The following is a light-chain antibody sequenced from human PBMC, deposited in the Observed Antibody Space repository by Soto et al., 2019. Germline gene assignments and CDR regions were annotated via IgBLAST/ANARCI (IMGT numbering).Light chain of an antibody. Sequence: DIQMTQSPSFLYASVGDRVTISCRASQAINTYLNWYQQKPGQAPKLLIYGTSDLQNGVPSRFSGGGSGTDFTLTISSLQPEDFATYYCQQSYSTLLITFGQGTRLEV. CDR2: GTS. J-gene: IGKJ5*01. CDR1: QAINTY. CDR3: QQSYSTLLIT. V-gene: IGKV1-39*01.